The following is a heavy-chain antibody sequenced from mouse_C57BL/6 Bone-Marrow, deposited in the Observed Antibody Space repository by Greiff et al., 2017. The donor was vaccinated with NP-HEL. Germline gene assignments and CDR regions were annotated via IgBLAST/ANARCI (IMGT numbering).Heavy chain of an antibody. D-gene: IGHD2-2*01. CDR3: VGLRYFDV. CDR1: GFTFTDYY. CDR2: IRNKANGYTT. Sequence: EVQRVESGGGLVQPGGSLSLSCAASGFTFTDYYMSWVRQPPGKALEWLGFIRNKANGYTTEYSASVKGRFTISRDNSQSILYLQMNALRAEDSATYYCVGLRYFDVWGTGTTVTVSS. J-gene: IGHJ1*03. V-gene: IGHV7-3*01.